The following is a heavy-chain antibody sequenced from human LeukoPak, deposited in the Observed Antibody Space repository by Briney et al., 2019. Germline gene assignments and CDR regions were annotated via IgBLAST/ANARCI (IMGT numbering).Heavy chain of an antibody. CDR3: ASSRAKGY. D-gene: IGHD6-6*01. CDR1: GYSISSGYY. J-gene: IGHJ4*02. Sequence: PSETLSLTCAVSGYSISSGYYWGWIRQPPGKGLEWIGSIYHSGSTYYNPSLKSRVTISVDTSKNQFSLKLSSVTAADPAVYYCASSRAKGYWGQGTLVTVSS. CDR2: IYHSGST. V-gene: IGHV4-38-2*01.